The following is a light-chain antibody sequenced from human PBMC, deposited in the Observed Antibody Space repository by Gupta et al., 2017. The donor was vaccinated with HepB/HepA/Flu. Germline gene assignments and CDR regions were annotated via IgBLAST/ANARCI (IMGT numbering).Light chain of an antibody. CDR1: SGDIGAYNY. J-gene: IGLJ1*01. V-gene: IGLV2-14*01. CDR3: HSYKTTHSFV. Sequence: SALTQPASVSAAPGQSITSSCTGTSGDIGAYNYVSWYQQHPGEAPNRWMEKVVNRPAGVATRVSGSKFEKTESLTISGLQAEDEADYYCHSYKTTHSFVFGTGTKVTVL. CDR2: KVV.